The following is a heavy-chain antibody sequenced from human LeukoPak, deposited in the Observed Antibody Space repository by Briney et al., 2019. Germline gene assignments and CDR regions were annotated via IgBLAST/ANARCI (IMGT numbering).Heavy chain of an antibody. CDR2: ISSSSSYI. CDR3: ARERGTYDSSGYYFWADY. Sequence: GGSLRLSCAASGFTFSSYSMNWVRQAPGKGLEWVSSISSSSSYIYYADSVKGRFTISRDNAKNSLYLQMNSLRAEDTAVYYCARERGTYDSSGYYFWADYWGQGALVTVSS. D-gene: IGHD3-22*01. V-gene: IGHV3-21*01. CDR1: GFTFSSYS. J-gene: IGHJ4*02.